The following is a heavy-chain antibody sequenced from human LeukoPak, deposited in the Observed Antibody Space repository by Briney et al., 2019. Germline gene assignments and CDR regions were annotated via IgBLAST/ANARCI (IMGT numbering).Heavy chain of an antibody. D-gene: IGHD2-8*01. CDR2: ISGSSGII. CDR3: ARVKSLMVSESYYFDY. Sequence: GGSLRLSCAASGFTFNTYTMNWVRQAPGKGLEWVSYISGSSGIIDYADSVRGRFTISRDNAKNTLYLQMNSLRAEDTAVYYCARVKSLMVSESYYFDYWGQGTLVTVSS. V-gene: IGHV3-48*01. J-gene: IGHJ4*02. CDR1: GFTFNTYT.